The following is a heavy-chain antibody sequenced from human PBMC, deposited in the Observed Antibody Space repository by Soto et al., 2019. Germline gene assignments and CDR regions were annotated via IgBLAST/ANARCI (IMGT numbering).Heavy chain of an antibody. D-gene: IGHD2-15*01. Sequence: SETLSLPCAVSGGSISSGGYSWSWIRQPPGKGLEWIGYIYHSGSTYYKPSLKSRVTILVDRSKNQFYLKLSSVTAADTAVYYCARGEVVALGYWGQGTLVTVSS. CDR2: IYHSGST. CDR1: GGSISSGGYS. CDR3: ARGEVVALGY. V-gene: IGHV4-30-2*01. J-gene: IGHJ4*02.